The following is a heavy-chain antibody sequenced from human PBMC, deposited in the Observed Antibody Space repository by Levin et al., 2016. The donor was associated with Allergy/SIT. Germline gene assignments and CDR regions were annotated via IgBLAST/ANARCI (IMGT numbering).Heavy chain of an antibody. CDR3: ARRRGYSGYGGNSFDY. CDR2: IYPGDSDT. CDR1: GYSFTSYW. J-gene: IGHJ4*02. D-gene: IGHD5-12*01. V-gene: IGHV5-51*01. Sequence: KVSCKGSGYSFTSYWIGWVRQMPGKGLEWMGIIYPGDSDTRYSPSFQGQVTISADKSISTAYLQWSSLKASDTAMYYCARRRGYSGYGGNSFDYWGQGTLVTVSS.